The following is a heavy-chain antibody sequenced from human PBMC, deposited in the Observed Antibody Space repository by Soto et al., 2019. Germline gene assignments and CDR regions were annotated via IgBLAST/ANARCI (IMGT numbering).Heavy chain of an antibody. CDR1: GFTFSSYW. J-gene: IGHJ4*02. D-gene: IGHD6-19*01. CDR2: IHFDGSTT. Sequence: EVQLVESGGGLVQPGGSLRLSCAASGFTFSSYWMHWVRQVPGNGLVWVSRIHFDGSTTHYADSVKGRFTISRDNAKNTLSLQMNSLRAEDTAVYYCARDAYISGYYQFDYWGQGTLVSVSS. CDR3: ARDAYISGYYQFDY. V-gene: IGHV3-74*01.